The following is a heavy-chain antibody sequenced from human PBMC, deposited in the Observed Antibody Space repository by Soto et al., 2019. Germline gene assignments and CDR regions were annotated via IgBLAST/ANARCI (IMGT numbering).Heavy chain of an antibody. Sequence: ASVKVSCKASGYTFTSYAMHWVRQAPGQRLEWMGWINAGNGNTKYSQKFQGRVTITRDTSASTAYMELSSLRSEDTAVYYCARDLCSGGSCYFNWFDPWGQGTLVTV. CDR2: INAGNGNT. D-gene: IGHD2-15*01. J-gene: IGHJ5*02. CDR1: GYTFTSYA. V-gene: IGHV1-3*01. CDR3: ARDLCSGGSCYFNWFDP.